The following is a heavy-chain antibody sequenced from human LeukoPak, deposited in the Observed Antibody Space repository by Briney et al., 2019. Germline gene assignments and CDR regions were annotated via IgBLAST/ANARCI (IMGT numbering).Heavy chain of an antibody. CDR2: IYYSGST. J-gene: IGHJ4*02. D-gene: IGHD4-17*01. CDR3: AREPTVTESPFDY. CDR1: GGSISSGGYY. V-gene: IGHV4-31*03. Sequence: SETLSLTCTVSGGSISSGGYYWSWIRQHPGKGLEWIGYIYYSGSTYYNPSLKSRVTISVDTSKNQFSLKLSSVTAADTAVYYCAREPTVTESPFDYWGQGTLVTASS.